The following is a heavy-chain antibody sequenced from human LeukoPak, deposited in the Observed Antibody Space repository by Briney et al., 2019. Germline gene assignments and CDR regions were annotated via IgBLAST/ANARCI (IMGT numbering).Heavy chain of an antibody. D-gene: IGHD3-10*01. J-gene: IGHJ5*02. CDR1: GFTFSSYS. CDR2: ISSSSSYI. V-gene: IGHV3-21*01. Sequence: GGSLRLSCAASGFTFSSYSMNWVSQAPGKGLEWVSSISSSSSYIYYADSVKGRFTISRDNAKNSLYLQMNSLRAEETDVYCWAREVGSGPGWFDPWGQGTLVSVSS. CDR3: AREVGSGPGWFDP.